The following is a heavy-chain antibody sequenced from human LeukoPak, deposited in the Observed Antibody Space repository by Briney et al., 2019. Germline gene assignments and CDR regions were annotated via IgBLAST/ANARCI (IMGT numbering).Heavy chain of an antibody. CDR3: ARLAAAYAFDI. CDR1: GFTFSGYS. D-gene: IGHD6-13*01. Sequence: GGSLRLSCAASGFTFSGYSMNWVRQAPGKGLEWVSCISSSSSYIYYADSVKGRFTISRDNAKNSLYLQMNSLRAEDTAVYYCARLAAAYAFDIWGQGTMVTVSS. J-gene: IGHJ3*02. V-gene: IGHV3-21*01. CDR2: ISSSSSYI.